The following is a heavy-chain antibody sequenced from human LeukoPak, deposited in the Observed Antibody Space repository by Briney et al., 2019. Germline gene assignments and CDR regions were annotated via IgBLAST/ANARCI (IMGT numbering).Heavy chain of an antibody. CDR2: ISSSSSTI. V-gene: IGHV3-48*01. Sequence: GGSLRLSCAASGFTFSSYSMNWVRQAPGKGLEWVSYISSSSSTIYYADSVKGRFTISRDNAKNSLYLQMNSLRAEDTAVYYCARDRGTIFGVVTYYFDYWGQGTLVTVSS. CDR3: ARDRGTIFGVVTYYFDY. J-gene: IGHJ4*02. D-gene: IGHD3-3*01. CDR1: GFTFSSYS.